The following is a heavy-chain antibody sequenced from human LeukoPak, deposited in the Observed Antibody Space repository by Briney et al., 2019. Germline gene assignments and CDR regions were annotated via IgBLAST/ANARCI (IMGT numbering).Heavy chain of an antibody. CDR3: ARGSSSRRNWYFDL. CDR1: GFTFSSYW. J-gene: IGHJ2*01. V-gene: IGHV3-74*01. D-gene: IGHD6-13*01. Sequence: GGSLRLSCAASGFTFSSYWMHWVRQAPGKGLVWVSRINSDGSSTSYADSVKGRFTISRDNAKNTLYLQMNSLRAEDTAVYYCARGSSSRRNWYFDLWGRGTLVTVSS. CDR2: INSDGSST.